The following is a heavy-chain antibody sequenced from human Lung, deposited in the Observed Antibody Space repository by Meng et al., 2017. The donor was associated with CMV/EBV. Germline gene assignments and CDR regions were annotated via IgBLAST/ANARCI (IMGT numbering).Heavy chain of an antibody. CDR3: AKGVTSGAPYRGFDL. J-gene: IGHJ3*01. D-gene: IGHD2-15*01. Sequence: GESLKISCAASGFSFSTFTMGWVRQAPGKGLEWVSTFDVNGGTTFYSDSVKGRFTITRDTSENTLYLQMNRLRVDDTALYYCAKGVTSGAPYRGFDLLGQGXKVTVSS. CDR2: FDVNGGTT. V-gene: IGHV3-23*01. CDR1: GFSFSTFT.